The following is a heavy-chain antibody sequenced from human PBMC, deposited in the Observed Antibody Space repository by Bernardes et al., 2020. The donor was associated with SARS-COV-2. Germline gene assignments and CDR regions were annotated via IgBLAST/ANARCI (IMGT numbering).Heavy chain of an antibody. J-gene: IGHJ5*02. CDR3: AGGRTITIFGVVSVRSGWFDP. CDR1: GFTFSSYA. D-gene: IGHD3-3*01. CDR2: ISGSGGST. Sequence: GGSLRLSCAASGFTFSSYAMSWVRQAPGKGLEWVSAISGSGGSTYYADSVKGRFTISRDNSKNTLYLQMNSLRAEDTAVYYCAGGRTITIFGVVSVRSGWFDPWGQGTLVTVSS. V-gene: IGHV3-23*01.